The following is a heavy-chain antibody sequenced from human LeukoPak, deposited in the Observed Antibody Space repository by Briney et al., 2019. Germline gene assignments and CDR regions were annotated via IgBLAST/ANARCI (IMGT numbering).Heavy chain of an antibody. J-gene: IGHJ4*02. D-gene: IGHD3-22*01. CDR2: TYFRSKWYN. V-gene: IGHV6-1*01. CDR1: GDSVSSNSAA. Sequence: QTLSLTCAISGDSVSSNSAAWNWIRQSPSRGLEWLGRTYFRSKWYNDYAVSVKSRITINPDTSKNQFSLQLNSVTPEDTAVYYCARAGGGYYDSSGYYLNWGQGTLVTVSS. CDR3: ARAGGGYYDSSGYYLN.